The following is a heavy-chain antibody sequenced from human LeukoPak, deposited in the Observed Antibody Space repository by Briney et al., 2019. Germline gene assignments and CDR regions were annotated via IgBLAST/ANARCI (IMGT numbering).Heavy chain of an antibody. J-gene: IGHJ4*02. CDR1: GFAFGDYA. CDR2: IRSKAYGGTT. CDR3: SRDLNWSFDY. Sequence: GGSLRLSCSASGFAFGDYAMSWVRQAPGKGLEWVGFIRSKAYGGTTEYAASVEGRFTISRDDSKSIAYLQMNSPKTEDTAVYYCSRDLNWSFDYWGQGTLVTVSS. D-gene: IGHD1-1*01. V-gene: IGHV3-49*04.